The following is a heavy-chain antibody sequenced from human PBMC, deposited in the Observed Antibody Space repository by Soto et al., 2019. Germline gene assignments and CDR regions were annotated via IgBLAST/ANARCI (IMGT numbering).Heavy chain of an antibody. CDR2: INHSGST. V-gene: IGHV4-34*01. D-gene: IGHD6-13*01. CDR3: ARGDGSSWYWFDP. J-gene: IGHJ5*02. Sequence: SETLSLTCAVYGGSFSGYYWSWIRQPPGKGLEWIGEINHSGSTNYNPSLKSRVTISVDTSKNQFSLKLSSVTAADTAVYYCARGDGSSWYWFDPWGQGTLVTVSS. CDR1: GGSFSGYY.